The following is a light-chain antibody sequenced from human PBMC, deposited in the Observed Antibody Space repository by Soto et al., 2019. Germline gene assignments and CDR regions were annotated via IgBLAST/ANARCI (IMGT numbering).Light chain of an antibody. CDR2: DVS. J-gene: IGLJ1*01. CDR1: NSEVGGYNY. V-gene: IGLV2-14*01. Sequence: QSALTQPAPLSGAPGQSITISRPGTNSEVGGYNYVSWYQQHPGKAPKLMIYDVSNRPSGVSNRFSGSKSGNTASLTISGLQAEDEADYYCSSYTSSSTLPYVFGTGTKVTVL. CDR3: SSYTSSSTLPYV.